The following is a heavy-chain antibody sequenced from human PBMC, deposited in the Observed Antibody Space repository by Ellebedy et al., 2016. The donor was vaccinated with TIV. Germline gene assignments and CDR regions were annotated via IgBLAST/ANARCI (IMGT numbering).Heavy chain of an antibody. CDR2: VHYSGST. CDR1: GGSISGFY. V-gene: IGHV4-59*01. CDR3: AREGTDGYNYFDY. D-gene: IGHD5-24*01. J-gene: IGHJ4*02. Sequence: MPGGSLRLSCTVSGGSISGFYWSWIRQPPGKGLEWIAYVHYSGSTNYNPSLESRVTISVDTSKNQVSLKLTSVTAADTAVYYCAREGTDGYNYFDYWGRGTLVTVSS.